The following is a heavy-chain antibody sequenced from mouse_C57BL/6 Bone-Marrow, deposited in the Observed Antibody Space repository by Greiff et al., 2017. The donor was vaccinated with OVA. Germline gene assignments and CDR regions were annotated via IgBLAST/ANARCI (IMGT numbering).Heavy chain of an antibody. CDR2: FHPYNDDT. J-gene: IGHJ4*01. CDR3: ARGSYYSNGFYAMDY. V-gene: IGHV1-47*01. CDR1: GYTFTTYP. D-gene: IGHD2-5*01. Sequence: QVQLKQSGAELVKPGASVKMSCKASGYTFTTYPIEWMKQNHGKSLEWIGNFHPYNDDTKYNEKFKGKATLTVEKSSSTVYLELSRLTSDDSAVYYCARGSYYSNGFYAMDYWGQGTSVTVSS.